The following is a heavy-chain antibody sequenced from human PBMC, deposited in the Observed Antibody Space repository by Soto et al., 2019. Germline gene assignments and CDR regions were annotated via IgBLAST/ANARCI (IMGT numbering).Heavy chain of an antibody. V-gene: IGHV3-9*01. CDR3: SRDRGDFWSGPVDY. Sequence: GGSLRLSCAASGFTFDDYAMHWVRQAPGKGLEWVSGISWNSGSIGYADSVKGRFTISRDKAKNPLYLQMNSLRAEDAALYYCSRDRGDFWSGPVDYWGQGTLVTVSS. J-gene: IGHJ4*02. CDR1: GFTFDDYA. D-gene: IGHD3-3*01. CDR2: ISWNSGSI.